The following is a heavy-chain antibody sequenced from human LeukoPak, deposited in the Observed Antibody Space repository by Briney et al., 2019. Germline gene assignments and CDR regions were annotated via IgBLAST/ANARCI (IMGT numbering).Heavy chain of an antibody. J-gene: IGHJ4*02. Sequence: PSQTLSLTCTVSGGSISSGDYYWSWIRQPPGKGLEWIGYIYYGGSTYYNPSLKSRVTISVDTSKNQFSLKLSSVTAADTAVYYCARGATKIGGPDYWGQGTLVTVSS. CDR2: IYYGGST. CDR3: ARGATKIGGPDY. V-gene: IGHV4-30-4*01. CDR1: GGSISSGDYY. D-gene: IGHD2-15*01.